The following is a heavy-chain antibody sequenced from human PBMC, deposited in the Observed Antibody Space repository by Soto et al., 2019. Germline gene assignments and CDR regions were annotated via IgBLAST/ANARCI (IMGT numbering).Heavy chain of an antibody. CDR2: IFSNDEK. D-gene: IGHD1-7*01. J-gene: IGHJ5*02. V-gene: IGHV2-26*01. CDR1: GFSLSSARMG. Sequence: QVTLKESGPVLVKPTETLTLTCTVSGFSLSSARMGVSWIRQPPGKALEWLAHIFSNDEKSYSTSLRSRLTISKDTSRSQVFLTMTNMDPVDTATYYCARSVASELLGWFDPWGQGTLVTVSS. CDR3: ARSVASELLGWFDP.